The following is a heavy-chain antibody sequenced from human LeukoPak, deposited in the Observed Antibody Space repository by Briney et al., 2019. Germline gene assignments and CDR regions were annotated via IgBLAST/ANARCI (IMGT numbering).Heavy chain of an antibody. CDR2: IRSKANSYAT. CDR3: ARDAAIFGVGGGSFDY. Sequence: GGSLRLSCAASGFTFSGSALHWVRQASGKGLEWVGRIRSKANSYATAYAASVKGRFTISRDDSKNTAYLQMNSLRAEDTAVYYCARDAAIFGVGGGSFDYWGQGTLVTVSS. J-gene: IGHJ4*02. D-gene: IGHD3-3*01. V-gene: IGHV3-73*01. CDR1: GFTFSGSA.